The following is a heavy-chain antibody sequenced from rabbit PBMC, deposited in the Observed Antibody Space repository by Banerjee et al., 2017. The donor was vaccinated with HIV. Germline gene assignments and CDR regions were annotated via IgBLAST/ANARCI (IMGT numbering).Heavy chain of an antibody. V-gene: IGHV1S40*01. D-gene: IGHD2-1*01. CDR3: ARGGYDENYFNL. CDR2: IYTGSGHT. CDR1: GFSFSSSYY. J-gene: IGHJ4*01. Sequence: QSLEESGGDLVKPGASLTLTCTASGFSFSSSYYMCWVRQTPGKGLEWIACIYTGSGHTYYASWAKGRFTISKTSSTTVTLQMTSLTAADTATYFCARGGYDENYFNLWGQGTLVTVS.